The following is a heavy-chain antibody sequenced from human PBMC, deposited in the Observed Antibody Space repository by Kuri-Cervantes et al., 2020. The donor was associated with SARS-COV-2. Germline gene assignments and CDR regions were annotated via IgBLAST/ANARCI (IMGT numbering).Heavy chain of an antibody. CDR3: ARDKLERDGNRRYYYYYGMDV. V-gene: IGHV1-2*02. J-gene: IGHJ6*02. CDR2: INPNSGGT. CDR1: GYTFTGYY. Sequence: ASVKVSCNASGYTFTGYYMHWVRQAPGQGLEWMGGINPNSGGTNYAQKFQGRVTMTRDTSISTAYMELSRLRSDDTAVYYCARDKLERDGNRRYYYYYGMDVWGQGTTVTVSS. D-gene: IGHD1-1*01.